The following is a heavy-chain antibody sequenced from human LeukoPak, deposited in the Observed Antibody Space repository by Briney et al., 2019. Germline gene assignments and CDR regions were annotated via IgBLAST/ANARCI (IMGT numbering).Heavy chain of an antibody. Sequence: PGGSLRLSCAASGFTFNTYTMNWVRQAPGKGLEWVSYISGSSGIIDYADSVRGRFTISRDNAKNSLYLQMNSLRAEDTAVYYCARVLRDPIVVAFDPWGQGTLVTVSS. D-gene: IGHD3-22*01. CDR3: ARVLRDPIVVAFDP. CDR2: ISGSSGII. CDR1: GFTFNTYT. J-gene: IGHJ5*02. V-gene: IGHV3-48*01.